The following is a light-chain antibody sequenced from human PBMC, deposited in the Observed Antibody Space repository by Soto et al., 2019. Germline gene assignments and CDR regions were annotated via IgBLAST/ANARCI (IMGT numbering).Light chain of an antibody. CDR3: QQYNSYPQT. CDR2: DAS. J-gene: IGKJ1*01. CDR1: QSISSW. V-gene: IGKV1-5*01. Sequence: DIQITQSPATLSSYLLDIVTITCRASQSISSWLAWYQQKPGKAPKLLIYDASSLESGVPSRFSGSGSGTEFTLTISSLQPDDFATYYCQQYNSYPQTFGQGTKVDI.